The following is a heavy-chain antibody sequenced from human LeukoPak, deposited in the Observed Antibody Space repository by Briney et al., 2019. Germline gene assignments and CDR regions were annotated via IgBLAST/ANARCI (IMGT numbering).Heavy chain of an antibody. D-gene: IGHD7-27*01. CDR3: ARLTGNREFDY. Sequence: GASVKVSCKASGYTFTGYYMHWVRQAPGQGLEWMGWINPNSGGTRFPRKFQGRVTMTRDTSVSTAYMELSRLRSDDTAVYYCARLTGNREFDYWGQGALVTVSS. CDR2: INPNSGGT. CDR1: GYTFTGYY. V-gene: IGHV1-2*02. J-gene: IGHJ4*02.